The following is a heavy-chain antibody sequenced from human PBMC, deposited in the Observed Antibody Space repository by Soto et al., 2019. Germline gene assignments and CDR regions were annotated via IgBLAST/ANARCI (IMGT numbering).Heavy chain of an antibody. J-gene: IGHJ4*02. CDR1: GYTFTSYA. Sequence: GASVKVSCKASGYTFTSYAMHWVRQAPGQRLEWMGWINAGNGNTKYSQKFQGRVTITRDTSASTAYMELSSLRSEDTAVYYCARWSGIAAAGPYSYFDYWGQGTLVTVSS. CDR2: INAGNGNT. CDR3: ARWSGIAAAGPYSYFDY. V-gene: IGHV1-3*01. D-gene: IGHD6-13*01.